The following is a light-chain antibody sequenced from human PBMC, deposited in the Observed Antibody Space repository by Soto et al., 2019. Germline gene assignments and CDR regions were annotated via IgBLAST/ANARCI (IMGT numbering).Light chain of an antibody. V-gene: IGKV3-11*01. CDR3: QQYNNWPPIT. J-gene: IGKJ5*01. CDR2: DAS. CDR1: QSIGLA. Sequence: EIVLTQSPATLSLSPWERATLSCRASQSIGLAIAWYQHKPGQAPRLLIFDASQRATGIPARFRGSGSETDFTLTINSLQSEDSAVYYCQQYNNWPPITFGQGTRLEIK.